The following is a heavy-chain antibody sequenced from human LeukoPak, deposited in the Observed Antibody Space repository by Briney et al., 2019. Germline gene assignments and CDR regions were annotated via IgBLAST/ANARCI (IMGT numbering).Heavy chain of an antibody. V-gene: IGHV4-39*01. J-gene: IGHJ3*02. CDR1: GGSISSSSYY. D-gene: IGHD3-3*01. CDR3: ARLPKITIFGVVTLGAFDI. CDR2: IYYSGST. Sequence: SETLSLTCTVSGGSISSSSYYWGWIRQPPGKGLEWIGSIYYSGSTYYNPALKSQVTISVDTSKNQFSLKLSSVTAADTAVYYCARLPKITIFGVVTLGAFDIWGQGTMVTVSS.